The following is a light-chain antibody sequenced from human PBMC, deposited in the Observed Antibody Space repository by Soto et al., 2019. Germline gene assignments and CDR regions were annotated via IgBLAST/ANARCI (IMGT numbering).Light chain of an antibody. V-gene: IGKV1-39*01. CDR1: QSISSY. J-gene: IGKJ1*01. CDR3: QQTDSFPRT. CDR2: AAS. Sequence: DIQITHSPSSLSASLGDRVTITLRASQSISSYLNWYQQKPGKAPKLLIYAASSLQSGVPSRFSGSGSGTDFTLTISSLQPEDFATYYCQQTDSFPRTFGQGTKVDIK.